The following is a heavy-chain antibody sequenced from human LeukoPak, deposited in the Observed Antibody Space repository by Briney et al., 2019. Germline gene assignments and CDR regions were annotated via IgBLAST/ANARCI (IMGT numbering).Heavy chain of an antibody. CDR1: GFTFSSYG. J-gene: IGHJ4*02. CDR2: IWYDGSNK. D-gene: IGHD6-6*01. V-gene: IGHV3-33*01. Sequence: PGGSLRLSCAASGFTFSSYGMHWVCQAPGKGLDWVAVIWYDGSNKYYADSVKGRFTISRDNSKNTLYLQMNSLRAEDTAVYYCARACRMSSSSSDHWGQGTLVTVSS. CDR3: ARACRMSSSSSDH.